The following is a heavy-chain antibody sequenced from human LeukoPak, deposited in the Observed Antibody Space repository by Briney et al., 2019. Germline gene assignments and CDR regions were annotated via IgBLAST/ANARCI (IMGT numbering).Heavy chain of an antibody. D-gene: IGHD3-10*01. V-gene: IGHV3-30*04. CDR3: ARAYYGSGSWAFDI. CDR2: ISYDGSNK. Sequence: PGGSLRLYCAASGFTFSSYAMHWVRQAPGKGLEWVAVISYDGSNKYYADSVKGRFTISRDNSKNTLYLQMNSLRAEDTAVYYCARAYYGSGSWAFDIWGQGTMVTVSS. J-gene: IGHJ3*02. CDR1: GFTFSSYA.